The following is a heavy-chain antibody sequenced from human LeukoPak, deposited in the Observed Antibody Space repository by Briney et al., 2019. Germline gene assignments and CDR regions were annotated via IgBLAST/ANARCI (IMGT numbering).Heavy chain of an antibody. V-gene: IGHV1-69*05. J-gene: IGHJ6*03. D-gene: IGHD6-6*01. CDR1: GGTFSSYA. CDR3: ARGEDYSSSSQHYYYYMDV. CDR2: IIPIFGTA. Sequence: ASVKVSCKASGGTFSSYAISWVRQAPGQGLEWMGGIIPIFGTANYAQRFQGRVTITTDESTSTAYMELSSLRSEDTAVYYCARGEDYSSSSQHYYYYMDVWGKGTTVTVSS.